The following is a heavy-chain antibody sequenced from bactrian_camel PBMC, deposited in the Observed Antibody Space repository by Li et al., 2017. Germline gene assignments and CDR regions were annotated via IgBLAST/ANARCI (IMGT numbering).Heavy chain of an antibody. V-gene: IGHV3-2*01. J-gene: IGHJ4*01. Sequence: HVQLVESGGGSVQTGGSLRLSCAASGFTFSTYYTSWVRQAPGKGLEWVSIIYTGDGTTNFADSVKGRFAISRDNAKNIMYLQMNSLTSVDSALYYCSLYWGFWGQGTQVTVS. CDR1: GFTFSTYY. CDR2: IYTGDGTT. CDR3: SLYWGF. D-gene: IGHD2*01.